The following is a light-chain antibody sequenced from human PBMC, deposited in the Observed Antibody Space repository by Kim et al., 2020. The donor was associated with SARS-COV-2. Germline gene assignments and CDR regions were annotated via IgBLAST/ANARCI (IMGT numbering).Light chain of an antibody. Sequence: PGERATLSCRASQSISTWLAWYQQKPGQAPRLLICDASNRATGIPARFSGSGSGTDFTLTLSSLEPEDFAVYYCLQRRDWPLTFGGGTKVDIK. CDR2: DAS. V-gene: IGKV3-11*01. CDR3: LQRRDWPLT. J-gene: IGKJ4*01. CDR1: QSISTW.